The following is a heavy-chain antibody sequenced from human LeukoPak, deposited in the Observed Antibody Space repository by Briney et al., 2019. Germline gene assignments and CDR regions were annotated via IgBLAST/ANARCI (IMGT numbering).Heavy chain of an antibody. D-gene: IGHD1-7*01. J-gene: IGHJ6*03. CDR1: GFTFNTYS. CDR2: ISDNSNYI. V-gene: IGHV3-21*01. CDR3: ARAQGLELLNYMDV. Sequence: KSGGSLRLSCAASGFTFNTYSMNWVRQAPGKGLEWVSSISDNSNYIYYSDSVEGRFTISRDNAKNSLYLQMNSLRAEDTAVYYCARAQGLELLNYMDVWGKGTTVTVSS.